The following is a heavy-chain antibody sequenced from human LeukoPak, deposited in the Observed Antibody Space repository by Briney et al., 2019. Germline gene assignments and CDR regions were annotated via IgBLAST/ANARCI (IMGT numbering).Heavy chain of an antibody. CDR1: GGSFSGYY. CDR2: INHSGST. CDR3: ARRTTVWGFDY. D-gene: IGHD4-11*01. J-gene: IGHJ4*02. V-gene: IGHV4-34*01. Sequence: NPSETLSLTCAVYGGSFSGYYWSWIRQPPGKGLEWIGEINHSGSTNYNPSLKSRVTISVDTSKNQFSLKLSSVTAADTAVYYCARRTTVWGFDYWGQGTLVTVSS.